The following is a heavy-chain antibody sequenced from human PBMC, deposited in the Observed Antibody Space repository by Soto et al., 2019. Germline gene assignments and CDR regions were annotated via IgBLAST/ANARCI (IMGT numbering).Heavy chain of an antibody. CDR2: ISYDGSNQ. V-gene: IGHV3-30*18. CDR1: GLTFNISG. J-gene: IGHJ4*02. CDR3: AKDQASGQGSFDS. Sequence: AGSLRICCASSGLTFNISGIHGVRKDPDKGLEWVALISYDGSNQYYADSVKGRFTISRDNSKNTLFLQMNSLRADDTAVYYCAKDQASGQGSFDSWGQGTLVTVSS.